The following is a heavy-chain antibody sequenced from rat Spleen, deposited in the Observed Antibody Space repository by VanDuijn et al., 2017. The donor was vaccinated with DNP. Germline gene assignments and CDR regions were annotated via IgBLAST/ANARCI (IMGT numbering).Heavy chain of an antibody. V-gene: IGHV5-25*01. CDR3: ARGAIFIY. CDR2: ISTSGGST. CDR1: GFTFSNYD. D-gene: IGHD1-2*01. Sequence: EVQLVESGGGLVQPGRPLKLSCAASGFTFSNYDMAWVRQAPTKGLEWVASISTSGGSTYYRDSVKGRFTVSRDNAKSTLYLQRDSLRSEDTATYYCARGAIFIYWGQGVMVTVSS. J-gene: IGHJ2*01.